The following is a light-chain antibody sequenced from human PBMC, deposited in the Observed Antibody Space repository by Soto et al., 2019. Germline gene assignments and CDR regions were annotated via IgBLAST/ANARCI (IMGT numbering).Light chain of an antibody. CDR2: GNS. J-gene: IGLJ1*01. Sequence: QSVLTQPPSVSGAPGQRVTLSCTGSSSNIGAGYDVHWYQQLPGTAPKLLIYGNSNRPSGVPDRFSGAKSGTSASLAITVLQSEDEADYYCQSYDSSLSGSIVFGTGTKVTVL. V-gene: IGLV1-40*01. CDR1: SSNIGAGYD. CDR3: QSYDSSLSGSIV.